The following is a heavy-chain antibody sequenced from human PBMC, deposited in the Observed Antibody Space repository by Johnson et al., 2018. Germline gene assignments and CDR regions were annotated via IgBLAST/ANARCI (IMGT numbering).Heavy chain of an antibody. CDR1: GGSISSTTYY. J-gene: IGHJ6*01. CDR3: AGDITVVRGVISYSGMDV. CDR2: IYYSGST. Sequence: QVQLQESGPGLVKPSETLSLTCTVSGGSISSTTYYWGWIRQPPGKGLECIGNIYYSGSTNYNPSLQSRVTISVDTSKNQFSLKLSSVTAADTAVYYCAGDITVVRGVISYSGMDVWGHGTTVIVSS. V-gene: IGHV4-39*07. D-gene: IGHD3-10*01.